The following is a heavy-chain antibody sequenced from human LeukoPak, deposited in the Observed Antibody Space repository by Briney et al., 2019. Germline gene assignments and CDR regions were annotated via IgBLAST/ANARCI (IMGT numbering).Heavy chain of an antibody. J-gene: IGHJ4*02. CDR1: GDSFTSYW. CDR3: ARRSGARSAAVAADY. Sequence: GESLKISCKDSGDSFTSYWIGWVRQMPGKGLEWMGIVYPSDSDTRYSPSFQGQVIISADKSINTAYLQWSSLKASDTGIYYCARRSGARSAAVAADYWGQGTLVTVSS. V-gene: IGHV5-51*01. D-gene: IGHD6-19*01. CDR2: VYPSDSDT.